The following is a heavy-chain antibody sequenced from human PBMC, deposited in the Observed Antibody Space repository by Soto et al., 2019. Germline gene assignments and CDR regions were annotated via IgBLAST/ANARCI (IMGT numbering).Heavy chain of an antibody. CDR2: IYPGDSDT. CDR3: ARHADCRGGSCYFEYSQH. Sequence: GESLKISCKGSGYIFTNYWIGWVRQMPGKGLEWMGIIYPGDSDTKYSPSFEGQVTISADKSISTVYLQWSSLKASDTAMYYCARHADCRGGSCYFEYSQHWGQGTLVTVSS. J-gene: IGHJ1*01. CDR1: GYIFTNYW. D-gene: IGHD2-15*01. V-gene: IGHV5-51*01.